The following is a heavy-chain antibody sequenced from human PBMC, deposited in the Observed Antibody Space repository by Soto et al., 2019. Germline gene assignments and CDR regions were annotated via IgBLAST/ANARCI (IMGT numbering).Heavy chain of an antibody. CDR1: GYTFTSYG. D-gene: IGHD2-15*01. J-gene: IGHJ5*02. V-gene: IGHV1-18*01. Sequence: GASVKVSCKASGYTFTSYGISWVRQAPGQGLEWMGWISTYNGNTNYAQKLQGRVTMTTDTSTSTAYMEMRSLRTDDTAVYYCASGFRVAATRWWFDPWGQGTLVTVSS. CDR2: ISTYNGNT. CDR3: ASGFRVAATRWWFDP.